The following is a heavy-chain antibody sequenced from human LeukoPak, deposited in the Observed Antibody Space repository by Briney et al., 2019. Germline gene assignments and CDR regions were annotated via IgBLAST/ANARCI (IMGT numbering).Heavy chain of an antibody. J-gene: IGHJ4*02. Sequence: SETLSLTCTVSGGSISSGGYYWSWIRQPPGKGLEWIGYIYHSGSTNYNPSLKSRVTISVDTSKNQFSLKLSSVTAADTAVYYCASGYSSSWGLGINFDYWGQGTLVTVSS. CDR3: ASGYSSSWGLGINFDY. D-gene: IGHD6-13*01. CDR2: IYHSGST. CDR1: GGSISSGGYY. V-gene: IGHV4-61*08.